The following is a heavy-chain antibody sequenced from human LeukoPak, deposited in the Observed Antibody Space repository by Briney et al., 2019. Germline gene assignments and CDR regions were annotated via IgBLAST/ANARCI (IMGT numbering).Heavy chain of an antibody. D-gene: IGHD1-26*01. CDR2: INPDGSRI. CDR3: SRDFVGADDY. CDR1: GFTLSNYW. J-gene: IGHJ4*02. V-gene: IGHV3-74*01. Sequence: GGSLRLSCAASGFTLSNYWMHLVRQAPGKGPVWASRINPDGSRIDYAESVRGRFTISRDSAKNTLYLRMNSLRAEDTAVYYCSRDFVGADDYWGQGTLVTVSS.